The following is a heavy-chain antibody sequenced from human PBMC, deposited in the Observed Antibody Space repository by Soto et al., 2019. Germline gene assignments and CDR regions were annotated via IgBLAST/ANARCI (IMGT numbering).Heavy chain of an antibody. V-gene: IGHV4-4*02. Sequence: SETLSLTCSFSDASIGTTVWWSWVRRPPGRGLEWIGEIHPGRGVNYNPSLKSRVTLSVDQANNQFSLRVASLTPADTALFSWARYSTPSGTYFLDSWRQGTLVTVSS. D-gene: IGHD4-4*01. CDR2: IHPGRGV. CDR1: DASIGTTVW. J-gene: IGHJ4*02. CDR3: ARYSTPSGTYFLDS.